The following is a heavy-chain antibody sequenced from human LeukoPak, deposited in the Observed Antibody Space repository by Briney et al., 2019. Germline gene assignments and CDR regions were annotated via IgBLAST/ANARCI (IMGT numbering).Heavy chain of an antibody. J-gene: IGHJ2*01. Sequence: GASVKVSCKASGDTFTGHYMHWVRQAPGQGLEWMGWINPNTGGINYAQKFQGRVTMARDTSISTTYMELSRLRSEDSAVNSCARGLDYYDGTGYRSYWYLDLWGRGTLVAVSS. CDR2: INPNTGGI. D-gene: IGHD3-22*01. CDR3: ARGLDYYDGTGYRSYWYLDL. CDR1: GDTFTGHY. V-gene: IGHV1-2*02.